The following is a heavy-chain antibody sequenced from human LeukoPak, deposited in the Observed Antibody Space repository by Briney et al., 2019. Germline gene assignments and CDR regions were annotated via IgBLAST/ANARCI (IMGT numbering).Heavy chain of an antibody. CDR3: VRDLT. CDR1: GFTFSNNH. J-gene: IGHJ5*02. Sequence: GGSLRLSCAASGFTFSNNHMTWVRQAPGKGLEWVSVIYSDGTAYYADSVKGRFTISRDNSKNTLYLQMNSPRAEDTAVYYCVRDLTWGQGTLVTVSS. CDR2: IYSDGTA. V-gene: IGHV3-53*01.